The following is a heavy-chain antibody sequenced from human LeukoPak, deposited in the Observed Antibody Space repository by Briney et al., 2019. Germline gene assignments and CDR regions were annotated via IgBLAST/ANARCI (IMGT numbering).Heavy chain of an antibody. J-gene: IGHJ1*01. CDR3: ARIGGVFHH. Sequence: SETLSLTCAVYGGSFSGYYWSWIRQPPGKGLEWIGEINHSGSTNYNPSLKSRVTISVDTSNNHFSLRLTSVTPADTAVYYCARIGGVFHHWGQGTLVTVSS. CDR1: GGSFSGYY. D-gene: IGHD3-10*01. CDR2: INHSGST. V-gene: IGHV4-34*01.